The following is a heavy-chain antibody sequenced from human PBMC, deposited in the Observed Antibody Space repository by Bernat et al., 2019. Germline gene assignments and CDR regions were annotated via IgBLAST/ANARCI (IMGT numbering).Heavy chain of an antibody. CDR3: TTVGSGSPLGGMDV. CDR2: ISYDGSNK. V-gene: IGHV3-30*03. CDR1: GFTFSSYG. D-gene: IGHD1-26*01. Sequence: QVQLVESGGGVVQPGRSLRLSCAASGFTFSSYGMHWVRQAPGKGLEWVAVISYDGSNKYYTDSVKGRFTISRDNSKNTLSLQMNSLKTEDTAVYYCTTVGSGSPLGGMDVWGQGTTVTVSS. J-gene: IGHJ6*02.